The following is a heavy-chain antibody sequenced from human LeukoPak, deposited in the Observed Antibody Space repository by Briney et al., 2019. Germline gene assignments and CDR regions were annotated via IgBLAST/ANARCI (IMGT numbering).Heavy chain of an antibody. V-gene: IGHV3-23*01. CDR3: ARQRDYTGAFDI. CDR2: LSGSGVHT. D-gene: IGHD1-1*01. J-gene: IGHJ3*02. Sequence: GGSLRLSCAASGFTFSDYAMSWVRQAPGKGLEWVSSLSGSGVHTYYADSVKGRFTISRDNAKNSLYLQMNSLRAEDTAVYYCARQRDYTGAFDIWGQGTMVTVSS. CDR1: GFTFSDYA.